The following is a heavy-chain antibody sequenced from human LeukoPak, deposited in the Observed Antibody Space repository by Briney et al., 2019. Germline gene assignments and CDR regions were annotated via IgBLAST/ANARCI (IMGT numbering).Heavy chain of an antibody. CDR1: GFTFSSYG. CDR2: IRYDGSNK. V-gene: IGHV3-30*02. Sequence: PGGSLRLSCAASGFTFSSYGMHWVRQAPGKGLEWVAFIRYDGSNKYYADSVKGRFTISRDNSKNTLYLQMNSLRAEDTAAYYCAKDLLEDSYGDIYFDYWGQGTLVTVSS. D-gene: IGHD5-18*01. CDR3: AKDLLEDSYGDIYFDY. J-gene: IGHJ4*02.